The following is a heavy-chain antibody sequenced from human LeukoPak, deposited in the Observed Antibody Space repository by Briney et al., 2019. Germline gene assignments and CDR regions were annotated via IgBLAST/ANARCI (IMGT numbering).Heavy chain of an antibody. CDR3: AREGYCSSSSCNNWLDP. D-gene: IGHD2-2*01. CDR1: GGSLSSYY. V-gene: IGHV4-59*01. Sequence: SETLSLTCTVSGGSLSSYYWSWIRQPPGKGLGWIGYIYYSGSTNYNPSLTRRVTMSVDTSKNQFSLKLASVTAADTAVYYCAREGYCSSSSCNNWLDPWGQGTLVTVSS. CDR2: IYYSGST. J-gene: IGHJ5*02.